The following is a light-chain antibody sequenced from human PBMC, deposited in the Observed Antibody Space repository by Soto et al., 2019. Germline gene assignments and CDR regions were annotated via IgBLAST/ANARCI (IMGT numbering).Light chain of an antibody. J-gene: IGKJ5*01. Sequence: DIQMTQYPYFLSASVGDRVTITCRASQGISSSLAWYQQKPGEAPTLLIYAASTLQSGVPSRFSGSGYGTEFTLTISCLQPEDFASYYCQLLANFPLTFGQGTRLDIK. CDR2: AAS. CDR3: QLLANFPLT. CDR1: QGISSS. V-gene: IGKV1-9*01.